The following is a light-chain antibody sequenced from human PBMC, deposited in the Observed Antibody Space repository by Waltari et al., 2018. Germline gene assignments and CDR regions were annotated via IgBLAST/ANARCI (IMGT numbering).Light chain of an antibody. CDR2: EVS. Sequence: QSALTQPASVSGSPGQSITISCTATSSDVGVYTYFSWYQQHPGKAPKLMIYEVSNRPSGVSNRFSGSKSGNTASLTISGLQAEDEADYYCSSYTSSSTVVFGGGTKLTVL. J-gene: IGLJ2*01. CDR3: SSYTSSSTVV. V-gene: IGLV2-14*01. CDR1: SSDVGVYTY.